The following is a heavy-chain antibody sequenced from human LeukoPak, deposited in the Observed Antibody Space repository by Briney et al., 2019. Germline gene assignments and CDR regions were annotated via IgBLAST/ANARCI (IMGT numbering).Heavy chain of an antibody. V-gene: IGHV1-69*13. CDR2: IIPIFGTA. Sequence: SVKVSCKASGGXFSSYAMSWVRQAPGQGLEWMGGIIPIFGTANYAQKFQGRVTITADESTSTAYMELSSLRSEDTAVYYCARVGLYGCSSTSCYDFDYWGQGTLVTVSS. CDR3: ARVGLYGCSSTSCYDFDY. J-gene: IGHJ4*02. D-gene: IGHD2-2*01. CDR1: GGXFSSYA.